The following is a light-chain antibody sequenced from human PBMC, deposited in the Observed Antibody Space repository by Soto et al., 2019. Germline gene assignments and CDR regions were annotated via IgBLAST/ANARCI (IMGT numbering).Light chain of an antibody. CDR2: EFT. Sequence: QSALTQPPSAPGSPAQSVTISCGGTSGDIGWYGYVSLYQQPPGKAPNHMMYEFTKRPSGVPDRFSGAKSGNTASLTVSGRQAEDEAEYYCSSYAGSNNPSGFGTWTKVTVL. J-gene: IGLJ1*01. CDR1: SGDIGWYGY. V-gene: IGLV2-8*01. CDR3: SSYAGSNNPSG.